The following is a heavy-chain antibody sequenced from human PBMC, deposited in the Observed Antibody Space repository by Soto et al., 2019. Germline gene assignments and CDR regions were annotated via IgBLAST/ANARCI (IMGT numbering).Heavy chain of an antibody. V-gene: IGHV4-59*01. CDR1: GGSISRYY. CDR2: IYYSGSP. CDR3: ARISKRDGYNPSLSFDY. Sequence: PSETLSLTCTVSGGSISRYYWSWIRQPPGKGLEWIGYIYYSGSPNYNPSLKSRVTISVDTAKNQFSLKLSSVTAAETAVYYCARISKRDGYNPSLSFDYWGRGTLVTVS. D-gene: IGHD5-12*01. J-gene: IGHJ4*02.